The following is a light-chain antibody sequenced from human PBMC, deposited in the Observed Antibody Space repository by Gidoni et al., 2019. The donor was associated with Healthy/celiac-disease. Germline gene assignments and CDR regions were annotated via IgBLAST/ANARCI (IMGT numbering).Light chain of an antibody. CDR3: QQYNNWPLT. CDR2: GAS. J-gene: IGKJ2*01. CDR1: QSVSSN. Sequence: EIVMTQSPPTLSVSPGERATLSCRASQSVSSNLAWYQQKPGQAPRLLIYGASTRATGIPARFSGSGSGTEFTLTISSLQSEDFAVYYCQQYNNWPLTFGQXTKLEIK. V-gene: IGKV3-15*01.